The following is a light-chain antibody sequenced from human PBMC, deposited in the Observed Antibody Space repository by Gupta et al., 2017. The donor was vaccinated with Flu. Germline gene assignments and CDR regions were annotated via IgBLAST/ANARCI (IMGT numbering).Light chain of an antibody. J-gene: IGLJ2*01. CDR2: LNSDGSH. V-gene: IGLV4-69*01. CDR1: SVHSSYH. Sequence: QLVLPHSPSASASLGASVTLTCTLSSVHSSYHIAWHQQPPEKGPRYLMKLNSDGSHSTGDGTPDRCSGSGSGADRDLTISSRQAEDEDDYDWQTGGTGTVVFGGGTKLTVL. CDR3: QTGGTGTVV.